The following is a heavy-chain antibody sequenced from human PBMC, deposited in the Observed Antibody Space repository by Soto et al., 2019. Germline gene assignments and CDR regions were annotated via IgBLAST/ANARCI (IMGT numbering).Heavy chain of an antibody. J-gene: IGHJ3*02. CDR2: INPTGTMT. CDR1: GYSFITSYY. D-gene: IGHD5-12*01. V-gene: IGHV1-46*01. Sequence: ALVKLSCKASGYSFITSYYTRWVRQDPGQGLEWMGIINPTGTMTKYSERFQGRLTMTRDTSTSTDYMELSTLTSEDTAVYFCARDTGYDHDAFDIWGQGTMVTVSS. CDR3: ARDTGYDHDAFDI.